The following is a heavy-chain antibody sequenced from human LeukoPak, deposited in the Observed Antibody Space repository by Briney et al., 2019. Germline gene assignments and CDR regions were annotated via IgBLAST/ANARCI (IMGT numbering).Heavy chain of an antibody. CDR3: ARGRMDYYGSGSSKRQFDY. V-gene: IGHV4-4*07. CDR1: GGSISSYY. D-gene: IGHD3-10*01. Sequence: PSETLSLTCTVSGGSISSYYWSWIRQPAGKGLEWIGRIYTSGSTNYNPSLKSRVTMPVDTSKNQFSLKLSSVTAADTAVYYCARGRMDYYGSGSSKRQFDYWGQGTLVTGSS. J-gene: IGHJ4*02. CDR2: IYTSGST.